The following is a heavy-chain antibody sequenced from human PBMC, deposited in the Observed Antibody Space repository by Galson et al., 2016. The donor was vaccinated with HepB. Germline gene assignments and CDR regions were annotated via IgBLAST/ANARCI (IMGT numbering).Heavy chain of an antibody. CDR2: FYWNDHK. CDR1: GFSLSTSGVG. V-gene: IGHV2-5*01. J-gene: IGHJ3*02. CDR3: ALTGSYQASDGFDI. D-gene: IGHD1-26*01. Sequence: PALVKPTQTLTLTCAFSGFSLSTSGVGVGWIRQPPGKALEWLALFYWNDHKRYSPSLQIRLTITKDTSKKQVVLTMTNMDPVDTATYFCALTGSYQASDGFDIWGQGTMVAVSS.